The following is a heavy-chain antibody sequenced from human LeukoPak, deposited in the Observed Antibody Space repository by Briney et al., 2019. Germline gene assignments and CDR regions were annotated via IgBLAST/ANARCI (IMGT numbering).Heavy chain of an antibody. CDR1: GDSISSYY. V-gene: IGHV4-59*08. D-gene: IGHD1-26*01. J-gene: IGHJ4*02. CDR3: ARTYSTVGPTSYY. Sequence: SETLSLTCTVSGDSISSYYWSWIRQPPGKGLEWIGYIYYSGSTSYNPSLKSRVTISVDTSKNQFSLKLSSVTAADAAVYYCARTYSTVGPTSYYWGQGTLVTVSS. CDR2: IYYSGST.